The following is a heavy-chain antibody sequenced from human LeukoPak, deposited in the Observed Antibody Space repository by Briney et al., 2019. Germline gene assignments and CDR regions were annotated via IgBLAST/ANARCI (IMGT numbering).Heavy chain of an antibody. CDR2: IYYNGNT. D-gene: IGHD1-26*01. CDR3: ATPTVGASDNAFDI. Sequence: LQTLSLTCTLSGGSISSGGYYWTWIRQHPGKGLEWIGFIYYNGNTYYNPSLKSRVTMSVDTSKNQFSLKLSSVTAADTAVYYCATPTVGASDNAFDIWGQGTVVTVSS. J-gene: IGHJ3*02. CDR1: GGSISSGGYY. V-gene: IGHV4-31*03.